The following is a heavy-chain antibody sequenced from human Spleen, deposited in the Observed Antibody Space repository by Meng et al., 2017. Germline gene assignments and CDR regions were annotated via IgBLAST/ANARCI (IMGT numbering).Heavy chain of an antibody. J-gene: IGHJ4*02. V-gene: IGHV3-30*04. Sequence: LSLTCAASGFTFSTYAMHWVRQAPGKGLEWLAIISYDGSDKYYPDSVKGRFTISRDNSKNTLYLQMNSLRAEDTAVYYCARAPSRSGYYFLFNYWGQGTLVTVSS. CDR2: ISYDGSDK. CDR3: ARAPSRSGYYFLFNY. D-gene: IGHD3-22*01. CDR1: GFTFSTYA.